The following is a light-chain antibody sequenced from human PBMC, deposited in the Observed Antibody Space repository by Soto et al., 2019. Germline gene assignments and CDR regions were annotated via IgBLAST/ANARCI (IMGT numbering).Light chain of an antibody. V-gene: IGKV3-20*01. CDR1: QSITSTY. J-gene: IGKJ3*01. Sequence: EIVLTQSPGTLSLSPGERATLSCRASQSITSTYLAWYQQKPGQAPRLLIYGASSRATGIPDRFSGSGSGTDFTLTISRLEPEDFAVYYCQQYSSSPPCTFGPGTKVDIK. CDR2: GAS. CDR3: QQYSSSPPCT.